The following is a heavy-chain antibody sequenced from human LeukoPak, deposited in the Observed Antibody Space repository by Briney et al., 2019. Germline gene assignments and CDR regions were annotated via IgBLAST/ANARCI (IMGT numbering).Heavy chain of an antibody. CDR2: ISVYNGNI. J-gene: IGHJ4*02. Sequence: ASVKVSCKASGYIFSTSGISWVRQAPGQGLEWMGWISVYNGNIKYAQNFQGRVTMTTDTSTSTAYMELRSLRSDDTAMYYCGRDRSNSWYELEYWGQGTLVTVSS. V-gene: IGHV1-18*01. D-gene: IGHD6-13*01. CDR3: GRDRSNSWYELEY. CDR1: GYIFSTSG.